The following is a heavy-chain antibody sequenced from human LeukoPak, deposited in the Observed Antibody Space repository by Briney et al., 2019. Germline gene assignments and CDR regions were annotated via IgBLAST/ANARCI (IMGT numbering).Heavy chain of an antibody. J-gene: IGHJ4*02. CDR3: AKEYSSGWPFDY. CDR2: ISSSSSYI. D-gene: IGHD6-19*01. Sequence: PGGSLRLSCAASGFTFSSYSMNWVRQAPGKGLEWVSSISSSSSYIYYADSVKGRFTISRDNAKNSLYLQMNSLRAEDTAVYYCAKEYSSGWPFDYWGQGTLVTVSS. CDR1: GFTFSSYS. V-gene: IGHV3-21*01.